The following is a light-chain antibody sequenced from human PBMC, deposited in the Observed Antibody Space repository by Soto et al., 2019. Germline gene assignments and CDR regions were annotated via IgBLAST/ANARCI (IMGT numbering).Light chain of an antibody. J-gene: IGKJ2*01. Sequence: EIVLTQSPATLSLSPGERATLSCRASQSVSSYLAWYQQKPGQAPRVLIYDASNRATGIPARFSGSGSGTDFTLTISSLAPEYFAVYYCQQRFTFGQGTKLEIK. CDR2: DAS. CDR1: QSVSSY. CDR3: QQRFT. V-gene: IGKV3-11*01.